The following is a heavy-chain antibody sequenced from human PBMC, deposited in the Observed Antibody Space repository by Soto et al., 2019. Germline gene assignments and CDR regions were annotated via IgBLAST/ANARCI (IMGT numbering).Heavy chain of an antibody. CDR3: ARLQLLRFLSYYYYMDV. CDR1: GYTFTSYG. J-gene: IGHJ6*03. D-gene: IGHD3-3*01. CDR2: ISAYNGNT. Sequence: ASVKVSCKASGYTFTSYGISWVRQAPGQGLEWMGWISAYNGNTNYAQKLQGRVTMTTDTSTSTAYMELRSLRSDDTAVYYCARLQLLRFLSYYYYMDVWGKGTTVTVSS. V-gene: IGHV1-18*01.